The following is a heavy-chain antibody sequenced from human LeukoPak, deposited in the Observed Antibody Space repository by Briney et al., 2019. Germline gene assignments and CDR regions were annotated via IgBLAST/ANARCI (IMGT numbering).Heavy chain of an antibody. J-gene: IGHJ6*03. V-gene: IGHV4-61*02. D-gene: IGHD6-13*01. Sequence: SETLSLTCTVSGYSVSSASYWTWIRQPAGKGLEWIGRIYTSGSTNYNPSLKSRVTISVDASKNQFSLKLSSVTAADTAVYYCARDPGAAADYYYYYYMDVWGKGTTVTVSS. CDR2: IYTSGST. CDR3: ARDPGAAADYYYYYYMDV. CDR1: GYSVSSASY.